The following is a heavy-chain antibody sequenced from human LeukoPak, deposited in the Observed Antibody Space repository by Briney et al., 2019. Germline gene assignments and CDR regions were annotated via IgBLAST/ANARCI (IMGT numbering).Heavy chain of an antibody. V-gene: IGHV4-59*01. J-gene: IGHJ6*02. D-gene: IGHD1-26*01. CDR3: ARDNGSYDYYYYGMDV. Sequence: SETLCLTCTASGCSISSYYWNWIRQPPGKGLEWIGYIYYSGGSNYNPSLKSRVTISVDTSKTQFSLKLGSVTAADTVVYYCARDNGSYDYYYYGMDVWGQGTTVTVSS. CDR1: GCSISSYY. CDR2: IYYSGGS.